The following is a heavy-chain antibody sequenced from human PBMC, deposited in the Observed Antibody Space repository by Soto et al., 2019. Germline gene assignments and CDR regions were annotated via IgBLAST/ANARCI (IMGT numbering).Heavy chain of an antibody. CDR2: IYYSGST. CDR3: ARHDWAKPFDY. Sequence: QLQLQESGPGLVKPSETLSLTCTVSGGSISSSSYYWGWIRQPPGKGLEWIGGIYYSGSTYYNPSPKSRVTIAVETSKNQFSLKLSSVTGAATAVYYCARHDWAKPFDYWGQGTLVTVSS. CDR1: GGSISSSSYY. V-gene: IGHV4-39*01. D-gene: IGHD3-9*01. J-gene: IGHJ4*02.